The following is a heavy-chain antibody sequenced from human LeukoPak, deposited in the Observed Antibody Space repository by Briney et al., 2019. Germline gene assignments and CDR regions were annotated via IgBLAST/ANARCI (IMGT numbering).Heavy chain of an antibody. V-gene: IGHV3-53*01. J-gene: IGHJ4*02. CDR3: AKDLQVHPSPLDY. CDR2: IYSDNT. Sequence: PGGSLRLSCTVSGFTVSSNSMSWVRQAPGKGLEWVSFIYSDNTHYSDSVKGRFTISRDNSKNTLYLQMNSLRAEDTAVYYCAKDLQVHPSPLDYWGQGTLVTVSS. CDR1: GFTVSSNS. D-gene: IGHD4-11*01.